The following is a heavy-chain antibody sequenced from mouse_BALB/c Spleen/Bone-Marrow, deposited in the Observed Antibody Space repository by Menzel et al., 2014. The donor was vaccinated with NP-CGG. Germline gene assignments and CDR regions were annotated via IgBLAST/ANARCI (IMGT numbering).Heavy chain of an antibody. J-gene: IGHJ2*01. CDR3: ARKRPHYDGNCLDF. CDR2: IYWDDDK. CDR1: GFSLSTSGMG. V-gene: IGHV8-12*01. D-gene: IGHD1-1*01. Sequence: QVQLKESGPGILQPSQTLSLTCSFSGFSLSTSGMGVSWIRQPSGKGLEWLAHIYWDDDKRYNPSLKSRLTISKDTSXNQVFLNITSVDTADAASYYCARKRPHYDGNCLDFWGQGTTLAVSS.